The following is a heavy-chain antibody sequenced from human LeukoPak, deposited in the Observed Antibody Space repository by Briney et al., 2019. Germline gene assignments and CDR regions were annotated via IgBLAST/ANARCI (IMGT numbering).Heavy chain of an antibody. CDR3: AKGDMVRGVIDY. D-gene: IGHD3-10*01. CDR1: GFTFSSYG. J-gene: IGHJ4*02. CDR2: ISYDGSSK. V-gene: IGHV3-30*18. Sequence: GGSLRLSCAASGFTFSSYGMHWVRQAPGKGLEWVAVISYDGSSKYYADSAKGRFTISRDNSKNTLYLQMNSLRAEDTAVYYCAKGDMVRGVIDYWGQGTLVTVSS.